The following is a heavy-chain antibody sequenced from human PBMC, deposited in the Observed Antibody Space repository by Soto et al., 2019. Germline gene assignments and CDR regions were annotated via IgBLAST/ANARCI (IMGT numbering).Heavy chain of an antibody. CDR3: ARGPMVRGVINYYYGMDV. CDR2: ISYDGSNK. Sequence: SLRLSCAASGFTFSSYAMHWVRQAPGKGLEWVAVISYDGSNKYYADSVKGRFTISGDNSKNTLYLQMNSLRAEDTAVYYCARGPMVRGVINYYYGMDVWGQGTTVTVSS. V-gene: IGHV3-30-3*01. CDR1: GFTFSSYA. J-gene: IGHJ6*02. D-gene: IGHD3-10*01.